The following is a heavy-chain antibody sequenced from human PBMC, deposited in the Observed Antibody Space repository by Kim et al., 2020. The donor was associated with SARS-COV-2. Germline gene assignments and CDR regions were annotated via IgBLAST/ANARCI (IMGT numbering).Heavy chain of an antibody. CDR1: GGSINNYY. CDR2: IYYTGTT. D-gene: IGHD3-10*01. Sequence: SETLSLTCTVSGGSINNYYWSWLRQPPGRGLEWIGSIYYTGTTNYNPSLASRLTISIDTSKNQFSLKMTSVTAADTAVYYFARHWGGSGTYLQRHFDFWG. J-gene: IGHJ4*01. V-gene: IGHV4-59*08. CDR3: ARHWGGSGTYLQRHFDF.